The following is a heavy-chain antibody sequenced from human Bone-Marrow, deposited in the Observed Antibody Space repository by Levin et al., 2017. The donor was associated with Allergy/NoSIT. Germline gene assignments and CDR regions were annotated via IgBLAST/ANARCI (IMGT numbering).Heavy chain of an antibody. CDR3: AKGKVLDGYNPVFDY. Sequence: GESLKISCAASGFTFSNYAMTWVRQAPGKGLEWVSAISGSGGSTYHADSVKGRFTLSRDNSKNTLYLQMNSLRAEDTAVYYCAKGKVLDGYNPVFDYWGQGILVTVSS. CDR2: ISGSGGST. CDR1: GFTFSNYA. V-gene: IGHV3-23*01. J-gene: IGHJ4*02. D-gene: IGHD5-24*01.